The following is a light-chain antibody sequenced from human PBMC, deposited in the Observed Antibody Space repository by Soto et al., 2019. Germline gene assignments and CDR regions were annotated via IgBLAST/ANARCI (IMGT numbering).Light chain of an antibody. CDR1: QDITNY. J-gene: IGKJ2*01. CDR3: QHFDNLPYT. Sequence: DIKLTQSPSSLSASVGDRVTITYQASQDITNYLNWYRQKPGKAPELLIYDASNSETGVPLRFSGSGSGTDFTFAISSLQPEDIATYYCQHFDNLPYTFGQGTKLEIK. V-gene: IGKV1-33*01. CDR2: DAS.